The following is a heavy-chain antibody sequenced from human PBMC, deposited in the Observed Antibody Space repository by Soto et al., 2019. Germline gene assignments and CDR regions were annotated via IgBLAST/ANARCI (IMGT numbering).Heavy chain of an antibody. Sequence: SETRSLTCTVSGGSVSSGSYYWSWIRQPPGKGLEWIGYIYYSGSTNYNPSLKSRVTISVDTSKNQFSLKLSSVTAADTAVYYCALVREYYYDSSGYYFDSWGKGTLVTLSS. J-gene: IGHJ4*02. CDR2: IYYSGST. V-gene: IGHV4-61*01. CDR3: ALVREYYYDSSGYYFDS. D-gene: IGHD3-22*01. CDR1: GGSVSSGSYY.